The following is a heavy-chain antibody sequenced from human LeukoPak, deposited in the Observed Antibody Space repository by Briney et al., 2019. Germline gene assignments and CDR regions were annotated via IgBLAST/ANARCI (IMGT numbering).Heavy chain of an antibody. Sequence: PSETLSLTCTVSGGSISSYYWSWIRQPPGKGLEWIGYIYYSGSTNYNPSLKSRVTISVDTSKNQFSLKLSSVTAADTAVYYCARANSLYYYDSSGYYFDYWGQGTLVTVSS. V-gene: IGHV4-59*01. J-gene: IGHJ4*02. CDR2: IYYSGST. D-gene: IGHD3-22*01. CDR3: ARANSLYYYDSSGYYFDY. CDR1: GGSISSYY.